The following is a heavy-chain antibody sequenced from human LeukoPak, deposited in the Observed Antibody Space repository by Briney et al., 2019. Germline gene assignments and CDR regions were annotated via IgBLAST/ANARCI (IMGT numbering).Heavy chain of an antibody. D-gene: IGHD1-26*01. CDR2: ISDSGSTI. CDR1: GFTFSDYY. CDR3: AKDVGKWESLHFFDY. V-gene: IGHV3-11*01. J-gene: IGHJ4*02. Sequence: PGGSLRLSCAASGFTFSDYYMSWIRQAPGKGLEWVSYISDSGSTIYYADSVKGRFTISRDDSRNTLYLQMNSLRGDDTAVYYCAKDVGKWESLHFFDYWGQGTLVTVSS.